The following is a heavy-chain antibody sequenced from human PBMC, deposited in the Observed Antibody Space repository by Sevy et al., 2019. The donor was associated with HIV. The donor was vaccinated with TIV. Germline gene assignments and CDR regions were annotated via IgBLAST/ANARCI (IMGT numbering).Heavy chain of an antibody. D-gene: IGHD3-10*01. V-gene: IGHV1-69*13. CDR2: IIPIFGTA. CDR3: AKEGDGSGSYFDC. J-gene: IGHJ4*02. CDR1: GGTFSNYA. Sequence: ASVKVSCKASGGTFSNYAISWVRQAPGQGLEWMGGIIPIFGTANYVQKFQGRVTITADESMSTAYMELSSLRSEDTAVYLCAKEGDGSGSYFDCWGQGTLVTVSS.